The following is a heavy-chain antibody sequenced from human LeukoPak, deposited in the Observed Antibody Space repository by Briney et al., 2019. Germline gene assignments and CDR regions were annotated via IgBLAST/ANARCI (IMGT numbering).Heavy chain of an antibody. V-gene: IGHV1-2*02. CDR1: GYTFTNYY. D-gene: IGHD5-18*01. CDR2: INPNSGGT. Sequence: GASVRVSCKASGYTFTNYYMHWVRQAPGQGLEWMGCINPNSGGTNYAQKFQGRVTMTRDTSISTAYVELSRLRFDDTAVYYCAVEKYRAAMVEDAFDIWGQGTMVTVSP. J-gene: IGHJ3*02. CDR3: AVEKYRAAMVEDAFDI.